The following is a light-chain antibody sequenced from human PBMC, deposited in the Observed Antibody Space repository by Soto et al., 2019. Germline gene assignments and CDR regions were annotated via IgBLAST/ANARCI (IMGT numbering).Light chain of an antibody. J-gene: IGKJ5*01. CDR2: LGS. V-gene: IGKV2-28*01. CDR1: QSLLHSNGYSY. CDR3: MQALQTPLT. Sequence: EIVMTQSPLSLSVTPGESASISCRSSQSLLHSNGYSYFDWYLQKPEQSPQLQIYLGSNRASGVPDRFSGSGSGTDFTLKISRVEAEDVGVYYCMQALQTPLTFGQGTRLEIK.